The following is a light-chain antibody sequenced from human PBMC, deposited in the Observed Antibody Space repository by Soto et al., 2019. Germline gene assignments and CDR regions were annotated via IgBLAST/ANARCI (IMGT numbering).Light chain of an antibody. V-gene: IGLV2-8*01. J-gene: IGLJ2*01. CDR3: SSYAGSNGHVI. CDR1: SSDVGGYNY. CDR2: EVS. Sequence: QSALTQPPSASGSPGQSVTISCTGTSSDVGGYNYVSWYQQHPGKAPKLMIYEVSKQPSGVPDRFSGSKSGNTASLTVSGLQADDEADYYCSSYAGSNGHVIFGGGTQLTVL.